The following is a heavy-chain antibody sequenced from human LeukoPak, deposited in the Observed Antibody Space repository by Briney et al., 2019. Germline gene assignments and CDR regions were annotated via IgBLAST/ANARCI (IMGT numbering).Heavy chain of an antibody. D-gene: IGHD3-22*01. V-gene: IGHV4-59*01. CDR2: IYYSGST. J-gene: IGHJ4*02. CDR1: GGSISSYY. Sequence: SETLSLTCTVSGGSISSYYWSWIRQPPGKGLEGFGYIYYSGSTNYNPSLKSRVTISVDTSKNQFALKLSSVTAADTAVYYCARGEDYYDSSGYFDYWGQGTLVTVSS. CDR3: ARGEDYYDSSGYFDY.